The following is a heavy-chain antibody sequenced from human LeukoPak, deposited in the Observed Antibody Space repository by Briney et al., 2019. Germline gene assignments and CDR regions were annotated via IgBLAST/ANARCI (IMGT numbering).Heavy chain of an antibody. D-gene: IGHD3-9*01. CDR3: AKETLNYDILTGYYKSLPKYFQH. CDR2: ISGSGGST. CDR1: GFTFSSYA. Sequence: GGSLRLSCAASGFTFSSYAMSWVRQAPGKGLEWVSAISGSGGSTYYADSVKGRFTISRDNSKNTLYLQMNSLRAEDTAVYYCAKETLNYDILTGYYKSLPKYFQHWGQGTLVTVSS. J-gene: IGHJ1*01. V-gene: IGHV3-23*01.